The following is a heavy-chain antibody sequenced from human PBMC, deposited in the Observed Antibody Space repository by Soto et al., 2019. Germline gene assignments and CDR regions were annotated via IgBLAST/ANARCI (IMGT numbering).Heavy chain of an antibody. J-gene: IGHJ6*02. D-gene: IGHD3-3*01. CDR2: ISWDGGST. V-gene: IGHV3-43*01. CDR3: AKELTIFGAGYYGMDV. Sequence: GGSLRLSCAASGFTFDDYTMHWVRQAPGKGLEWVSLISWDGGSTYYAGSVKGRFTISRDNSKNSLYLQMNSLRTEDTALYYCAKELTIFGAGYYGMDVWGQGTTVTVSS. CDR1: GFTFDDYT.